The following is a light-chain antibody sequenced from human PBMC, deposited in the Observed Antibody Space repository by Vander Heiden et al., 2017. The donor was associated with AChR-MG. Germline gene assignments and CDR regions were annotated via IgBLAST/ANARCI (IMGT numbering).Light chain of an antibody. V-gene: IGLV1-40*01. CDR2: GNS. CDR1: SSNIGAGYD. J-gene: IGLJ1*01. CDR3: QSYDSSLSGSYV. Sequence: HSVLTQPPSVSGAPGHSLTISCTVRSSNIGAGYDVHWYQQLPGAAPKLLIYGNSNRPSGVPDRFSGSKSGTSASLAITGLQAEDEADYYCQSYDSSLSGSYVFGTGTKVSVL.